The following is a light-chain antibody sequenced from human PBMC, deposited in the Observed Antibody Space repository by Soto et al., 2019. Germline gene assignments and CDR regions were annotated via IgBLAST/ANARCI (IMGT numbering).Light chain of an antibody. Sequence: QSVLTQPASVSGSPGQSITISCTGTSGDVGGSGFVSWYQLHLGEAPKVLIYDVRNRPSGISNRFSASKSGNTASLTISGLQAEDEAVYYCSSYTTINTVVFGGGTKLTVL. CDR2: DVR. CDR3: SSYTTINTVV. J-gene: IGLJ3*02. CDR1: SGDVGGSGF. V-gene: IGLV2-14*03.